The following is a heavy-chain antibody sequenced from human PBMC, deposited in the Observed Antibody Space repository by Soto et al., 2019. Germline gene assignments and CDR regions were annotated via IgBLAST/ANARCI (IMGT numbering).Heavy chain of an antibody. J-gene: IGHJ6*02. CDR1: GLTFSGAW. CDR2: IKHEGADGPT. D-gene: IGHD2-15*01. CDR3: TTVTHAPV. Sequence: GGSLRLSCEVSGLTFSGAWMSWVRQAPGMGLEWVGRIKHEGADGPTDYAPPVKGRFTISRDASRNIMYLQMHNLKTEDTAVYYCTTVTHAPVGGPGATVTVSS. V-gene: IGHV3-15*01.